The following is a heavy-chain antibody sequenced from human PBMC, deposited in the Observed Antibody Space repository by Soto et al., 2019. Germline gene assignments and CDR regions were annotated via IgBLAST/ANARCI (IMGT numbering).Heavy chain of an antibody. V-gene: IGHV1-18*01. Sequence: ASVKDSCTASGYTFTIYGINWVRQAPGQGLEWMGWISPDNGNTNYAQKLQGRVTMTTDTSTSTAYMELRSLRSDDTAVYYCARALGYSGYAGMDVWGQGTTVTV. CDR1: GYTFTIYG. D-gene: IGHD5-12*01. CDR3: ARALGYSGYAGMDV. J-gene: IGHJ6*02. CDR2: ISPDNGNT.